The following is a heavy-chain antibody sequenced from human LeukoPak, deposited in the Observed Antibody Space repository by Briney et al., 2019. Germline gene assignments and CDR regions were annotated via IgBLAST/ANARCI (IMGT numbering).Heavy chain of an antibody. J-gene: IGHJ4*02. D-gene: IGHD4-17*01. CDR2: MGNAGDT. CDR1: GFTFSVYD. Sequence: GGSLRLSCAASGFTFSVYDMHWVRQIPGKGLEWVSGMGNAGDTYYPGSVKGRFTISRENAKNSLYLQMNSLRAEDTAVYYCARGRGPVTTKILDYWGQGTLVTVSS. CDR3: ARGRGPVTTKILDY. V-gene: IGHV3-13*01.